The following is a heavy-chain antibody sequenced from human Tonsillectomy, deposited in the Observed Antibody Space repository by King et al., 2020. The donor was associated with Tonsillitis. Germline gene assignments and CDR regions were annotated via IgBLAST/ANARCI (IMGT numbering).Heavy chain of an antibody. CDR3: AGQVVFMYYFDY. J-gene: IGHJ4*02. CDR2: IYYSGST. CDR1: GGSISSSSYY. D-gene: IGHD2-15*01. Sequence: QLQESGPGLVKSSETLSLTCTVSGGSISSSSYYWGWIRQPPGKGLEWSGSIYYSGSTHYNPSLKSRVTISVDTSKNQFYLKLSPVTDADTAVYYCAGQVVFMYYFDYSGEGTLVTVSP. V-gene: IGHV4-39*01.